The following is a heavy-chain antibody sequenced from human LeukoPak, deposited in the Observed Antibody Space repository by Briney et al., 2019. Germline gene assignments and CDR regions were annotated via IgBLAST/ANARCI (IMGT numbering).Heavy chain of an antibody. V-gene: IGHV3-23*01. J-gene: IGHJ4*02. Sequence: GGSLRLSCAASGFTFSTYAMSWVRQAPGKGLEWVSGISGSGYNTDYADSVKGRFTISRDNSKNTLSVQMNSLRAEDTAVYYCAAMFADYWGQGTLVTVSS. CDR1: GFTFSTYA. CDR2: ISGSGYNT. D-gene: IGHD3-10*02. CDR3: AAMFADY.